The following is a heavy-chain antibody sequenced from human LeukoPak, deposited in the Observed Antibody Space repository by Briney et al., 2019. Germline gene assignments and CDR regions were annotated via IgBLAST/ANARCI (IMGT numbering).Heavy chain of an antibody. CDR3: ARTQSQSGSYRYYFGC. V-gene: IGHV4-61*08. CDR1: GASVGSAGYY. J-gene: IGHJ4*02. D-gene: IGHD1-26*01. Sequence: SETLSLTCTVSGASVGSAGYYWSWIRQPPGGGLEWIGYVYYIANTNYNPSLKSRVTMSVDPSKNQFSLKVKSVTAADTAMYYCARTQSQSGSYRYYFGCWGQGTLVTVSS. CDR2: VYYIANT.